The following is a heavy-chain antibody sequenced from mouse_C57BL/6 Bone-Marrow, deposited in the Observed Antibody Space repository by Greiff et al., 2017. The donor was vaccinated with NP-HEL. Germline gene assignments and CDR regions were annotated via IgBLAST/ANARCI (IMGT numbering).Heavy chain of an antibody. Sequence: QVQLQQPGAELVQPGASVKLSCKASGYTFTRYWMHWVKQRHGQGLEWIGMIHTNSGSTNYNEKFKSTATLTVDKSSSTAYMQLSSLTSEDSAVVYCARWDTTDDDWGQGTTLTVSS. CDR2: IHTNSGST. CDR3: ARWDTTDDD. CDR1: GYTFTRYW. D-gene: IGHD1-1*01. V-gene: IGHV1-64*01. J-gene: IGHJ2*01.